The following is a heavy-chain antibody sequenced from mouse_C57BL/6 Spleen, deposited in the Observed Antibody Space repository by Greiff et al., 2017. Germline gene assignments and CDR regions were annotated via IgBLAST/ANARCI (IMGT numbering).Heavy chain of an antibody. Sequence: QVQLQQSGPGLVQPSQSLSITCTVSGFSLTSYGVHWVRQSPGKGLEWLGVIWSGGSTDYNAAFISRLSISKDNSKSQVFVKMNSLQADDTAIYYCAAAQATSYYYAMDYWGQGTSVTVSS. CDR1: GFSLTSYG. CDR3: AAAQATSYYYAMDY. V-gene: IGHV2-2*01. J-gene: IGHJ4*01. CDR2: IWSGGST. D-gene: IGHD3-2*02.